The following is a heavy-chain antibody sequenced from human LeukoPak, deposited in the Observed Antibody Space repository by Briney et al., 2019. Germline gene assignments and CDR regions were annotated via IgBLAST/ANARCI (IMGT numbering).Heavy chain of an antibody. CDR1: GGSFSGYY. CDR2: INHSGST. Sequence: SETLSLTCAVYGGSFSGYYWSWIRQPPGKGLEWIGEINHSGSTNYNPSLKSRVTISVDTSKNQFSLKLSSVTAADTAVYYCARASVLGSGSYGPACAFDIWGQGTMVTVSS. V-gene: IGHV4-34*01. D-gene: IGHD3-10*01. J-gene: IGHJ3*02. CDR3: ARASVLGSGSYGPACAFDI.